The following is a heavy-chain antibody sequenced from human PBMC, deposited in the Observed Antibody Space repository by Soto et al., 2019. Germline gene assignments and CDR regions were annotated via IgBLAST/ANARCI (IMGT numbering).Heavy chain of an antibody. J-gene: IGHJ2*01. Sequence: GESLKISCKGSGYSFTSYWIGWVRQMPGKGLEWMGIIYPGDSDTRYSPSFQGQVTISADKSISTAYLQWSSLKASDTAMYYCARRGTVAATHDTHWYFDLWGRGTLVTVSS. V-gene: IGHV5-51*01. CDR1: GYSFTSYW. D-gene: IGHD2-15*01. CDR3: ARRGTVAATHDTHWYFDL. CDR2: IYPGDSDT.